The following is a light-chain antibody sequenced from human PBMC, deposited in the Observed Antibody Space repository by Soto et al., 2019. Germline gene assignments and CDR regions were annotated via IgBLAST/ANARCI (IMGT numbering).Light chain of an antibody. V-gene: IGKV3-20*01. Sequence: EIVLTQSPGTLSVSPGERGTLSCRATQSVSSNYLAWYQQKPGQAPRLLICGASSRATGIPDRFSGSGSGTDFTLTISRLQSEDFALYYCQQYSSSPLTFGGGTKVEIK. J-gene: IGKJ4*01. CDR1: QSVSSNY. CDR3: QQYSSSPLT. CDR2: GAS.